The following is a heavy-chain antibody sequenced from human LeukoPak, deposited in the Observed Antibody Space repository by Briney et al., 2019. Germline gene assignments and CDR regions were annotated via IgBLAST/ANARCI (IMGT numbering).Heavy chain of an antibody. CDR2: IWYDGSKE. V-gene: IGHV3-33*01. D-gene: IGHD3-22*01. Sequence: GRSLRLSCAASEFTFSSYGMHWVRQAPGKGLEWVAVIWYDGSKEYYADSVKGRFTISRDNSKNTLYLQMNSLRAEDTAVYYCARDYYDSSGYYSGAFDIWGQGTMVTVSS. CDR1: EFTFSSYG. J-gene: IGHJ3*02. CDR3: ARDYYDSSGYYSGAFDI.